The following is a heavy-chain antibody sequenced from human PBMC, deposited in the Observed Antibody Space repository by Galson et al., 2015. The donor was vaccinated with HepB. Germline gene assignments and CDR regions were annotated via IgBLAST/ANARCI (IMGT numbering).Heavy chain of an antibody. CDR2: ISSSGGSI. D-gene: IGHD3-10*01. CDR1: GFTFSTYG. Sequence: SLRLSCAASGFTFSTYGMNWVRQAPGKGLEWISFISSSGGSINYADSVKGRFTISRDNAENSLYLQMYRLRAEDTAVYYCARDVAATLYKNANFGGLLDTWGQGVLVTVSS. J-gene: IGHJ4*01. CDR3: ARDVAATLYKNANFGGLLDT. V-gene: IGHV3-48*03.